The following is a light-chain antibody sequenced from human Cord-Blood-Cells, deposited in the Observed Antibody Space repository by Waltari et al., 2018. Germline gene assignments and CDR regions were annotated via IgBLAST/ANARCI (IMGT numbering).Light chain of an antibody. CDR3: QQSYSTPFT. Sequence: DIQMMQSPSSLSASVGDRVTITGRASQSISSYLNWYQQKPGKAPKLLIYAASSLQSGVPSRFSGSGSGSDFTLTISSLQPEDFATYYCQQSYSTPFTFGPGTKVDI. CDR2: AAS. CDR1: QSISSY. J-gene: IGKJ3*01. V-gene: IGKV1-39*01.